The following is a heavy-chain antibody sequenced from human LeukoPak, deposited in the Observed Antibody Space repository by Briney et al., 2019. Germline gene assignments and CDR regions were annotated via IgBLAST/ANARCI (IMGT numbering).Heavy chain of an antibody. CDR3: AKVGSGGTYSFDY. CDR1: GFTISNYW. J-gene: IGHJ4*02. D-gene: IGHD1-26*01. V-gene: IGHV3-7*01. Sequence: PGGSLRLSCTVSGFTISNYWMTWVRQAPGKGLEWVAKIKQDESQKDYVDSVKGRFTISRDNAKNSLYLQMNSLRAEDTAAYYCAKVGSGGTYSFDYWGQGTLVTVSS. CDR2: IKQDESQK.